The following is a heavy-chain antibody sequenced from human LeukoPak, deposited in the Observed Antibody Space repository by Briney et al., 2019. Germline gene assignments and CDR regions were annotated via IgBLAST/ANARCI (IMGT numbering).Heavy chain of an antibody. Sequence: PGRSLRLSCAASGFTFDDYAMHWVRQAPGKGLEWVSGISWNSGSIGYADSVKGRFTISRDNAKNSLYLQMNSLRAEDTAVYYCARGDPNYYDSSGYSDYWGQGTLVTVSS. V-gene: IGHV3-9*01. D-gene: IGHD3-22*01. CDR1: GFTFDDYA. J-gene: IGHJ4*02. CDR3: ARGDPNYYDSSGYSDY. CDR2: ISWNSGSI.